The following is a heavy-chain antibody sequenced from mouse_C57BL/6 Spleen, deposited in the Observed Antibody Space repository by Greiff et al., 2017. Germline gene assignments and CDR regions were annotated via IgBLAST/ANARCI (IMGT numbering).Heavy chain of an antibody. D-gene: IGHD2-1*01. CDR3: ARPRYYGNYEYCDV. J-gene: IGHJ1*03. V-gene: IGHV5-17*01. CDR1: GFTFSDYG. CDR2: ISRGSSAI. Sequence: EVQLMESGAGLVKPGASLKLSCAASGFTFSDYGMHWVRQAPGKGLEWVAYISRGSSAIYYADTVKGRFTLPRDNATNTLFLQLTSLRSEDTAMDCCARPRYYGNYEYCDVGGKGTTVTVSS.